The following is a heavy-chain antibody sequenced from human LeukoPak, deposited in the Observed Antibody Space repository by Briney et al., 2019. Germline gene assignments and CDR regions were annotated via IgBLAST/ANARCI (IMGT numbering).Heavy chain of an antibody. CDR1: GGSVSGYY. Sequence: PSETLSLTCTVSGGSVSGYYWNWIRQPPGRGLEWIGYVFYSGSADYNPSLKSRVTISVDTSKNQFSLRLTSVTAADTAVYYCASTVVVTAQDAFDVWGQGTMVTVSS. V-gene: IGHV4-59*02. D-gene: IGHD2-21*02. J-gene: IGHJ3*01. CDR2: VFYSGSA. CDR3: ASTVVVTAQDAFDV.